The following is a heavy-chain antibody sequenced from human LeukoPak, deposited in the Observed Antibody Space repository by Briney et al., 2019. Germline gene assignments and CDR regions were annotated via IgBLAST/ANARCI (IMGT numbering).Heavy chain of an antibody. V-gene: IGHV4-61*02. CDR1: GGSISSGSYY. CDR3: ARDGSSGYFFDY. D-gene: IGHD3-22*01. J-gene: IGHJ4*02. CDR2: IYTSGST. Sequence: SETLSLTCTVSGGSISSGSYYWSWIRQPAGKGLEWIGRIYTSGSTNYNPSLKSRVTISVDTSKNQFSLKLSSVTAADTAVYYRARDGSSGYFFDYWGQGTLVTVSS.